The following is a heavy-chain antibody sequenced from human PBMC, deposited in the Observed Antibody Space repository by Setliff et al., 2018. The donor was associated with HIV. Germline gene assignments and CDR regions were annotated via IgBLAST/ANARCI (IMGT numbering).Heavy chain of an antibody. CDR3: ARDPRGSSGYGDY. J-gene: IGHJ4*02. Sequence: LRLSCAASGFSFYNYYMSWIRQAPGKGLEWISYISSSSGHTNYAESVKGRFTISRDNAKNSLYLQMNSLRAEDTAVYYCARDPRGSSGYGDYWGQGTLVTVSS. D-gene: IGHD5-12*01. CDR2: ISSSSGHT. CDR1: GFSFYNYY. V-gene: IGHV3-11*06.